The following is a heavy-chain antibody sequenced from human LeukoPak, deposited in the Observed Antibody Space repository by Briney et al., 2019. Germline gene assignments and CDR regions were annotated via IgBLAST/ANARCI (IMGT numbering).Heavy chain of an antibody. J-gene: IGHJ5*02. CDR2: IRYDGSNK. CDR1: GFTFSSYG. CDR3: AKDFIVVVTAIRYNWFDP. V-gene: IGHV3-30*02. Sequence: GGSLRLPCAASGFTFSSYGMHWVRQAPGKGLEWVAFIRYDGSNKYYADSVKGRFTISRDNSKNTLYLQMNSLRAEDTAVYYCAKDFIVVVTAIRYNWFDPWGQGTLVTVSS. D-gene: IGHD2-21*02.